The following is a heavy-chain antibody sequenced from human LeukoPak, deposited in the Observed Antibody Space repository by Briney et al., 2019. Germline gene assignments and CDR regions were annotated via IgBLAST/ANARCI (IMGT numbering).Heavy chain of an antibody. D-gene: IGHD2-2*01. CDR2: MNPNSGNT. V-gene: IGHV1-8*01. J-gene: IGHJ6*03. Sequence: ASVKVSCKASGYPFTSYDINWVRQATGQGLEWMGWMNPNSGNTGYAQKFQGRVTMTRNTSISTAYMELSSLRSEDTAVYYCARGYCSSSSCYLYYYYMDVWGKGTTVTVSS. CDR1: GYPFTSYD. CDR3: ARGYCSSSSCYLYYYYMDV.